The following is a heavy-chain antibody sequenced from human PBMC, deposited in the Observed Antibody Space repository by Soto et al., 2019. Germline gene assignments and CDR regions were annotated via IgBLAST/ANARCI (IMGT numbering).Heavy chain of an antibody. J-gene: IGHJ5*02. D-gene: IGHD2-15*01. CDR1: GGTFSSYA. CDR3: ARECSQKRPHGGDWFAP. Sequence: QVQLVQSGAEVKKPGSSVKVSCKASGGTFSSYAISWVRQAPGQGLEWMGGIIPIFGTANYAQKFQGRVMITADESTSTAKRERSSRSSEERAVYYWARECSQKRPHGGDWFAPGGQGPWSPSPQ. V-gene: IGHV1-69*01. CDR2: IIPIFGTA.